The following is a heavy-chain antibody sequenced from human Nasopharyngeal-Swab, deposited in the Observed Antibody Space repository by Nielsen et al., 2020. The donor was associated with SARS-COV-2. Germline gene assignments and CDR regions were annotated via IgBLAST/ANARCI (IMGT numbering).Heavy chain of an antibody. CDR3: ARITVAAADY. Sequence: WVRQAPGQGLEWMGIINPSSGSTSYAQKFQGRVTMTRDTSTSTVYMELSSLRSEDTAVYYCARITVAAADYWGQGTLVTVSS. J-gene: IGHJ4*02. D-gene: IGHD6-19*01. CDR2: INPSSGST. V-gene: IGHV1-46*01.